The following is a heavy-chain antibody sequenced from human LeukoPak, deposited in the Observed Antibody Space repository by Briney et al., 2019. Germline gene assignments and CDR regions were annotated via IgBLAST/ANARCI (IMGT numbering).Heavy chain of an antibody. D-gene: IGHD6-6*01. CDR1: GFTFNNYW. CDR3: ARIGYSSSSNDY. CDR2: IKKDGSVK. V-gene: IGHV3-7*01. Sequence: GGSLRLSCGASGFTFNNYWMSWVRQAPGKGLEWVANIKKDGSVKYYVDSVKGRFTISRDNAKNSLYLQMNSLRAEDTAVYYCARIGYSSSSNDYWGQGTLVIISS. J-gene: IGHJ4*02.